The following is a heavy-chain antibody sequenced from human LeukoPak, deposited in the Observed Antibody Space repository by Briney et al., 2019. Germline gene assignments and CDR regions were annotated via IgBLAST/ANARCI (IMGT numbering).Heavy chain of an antibody. D-gene: IGHD6-13*01. Sequence: SETLSLTCTVSSGSISSYYWSWIRQPPGKGLEWIGYIYYSGSTNYNPSLKSRVTISVDTSKNQFSLKLSSVTAADTAVYYCARGWQQLTYYYYYMDVWGKGTTVTVSS. V-gene: IGHV4-59*01. CDR2: IYYSGST. J-gene: IGHJ6*03. CDR1: SGSISSYY. CDR3: ARGWQQLTYYYYYMDV.